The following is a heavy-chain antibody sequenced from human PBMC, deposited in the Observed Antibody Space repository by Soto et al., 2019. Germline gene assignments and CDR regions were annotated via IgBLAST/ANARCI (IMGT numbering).Heavy chain of an antibody. D-gene: IGHD3-22*01. CDR3: TTASSSGPTWY. CDR2: IKSKTDGGTT. CDR1: GFTFSNAW. V-gene: IGHV3-15*01. J-gene: IGHJ4*02. Sequence: GGSLTLSCAASGFTFSNAWMSWVRQAPGKGLEWVGRIKSKTDGGTTDYAAPVKGRFTISRDDSKNTLYLQMNSLKTEDTAVYYCTTASSSGPTWYWGKGTLVTVSS.